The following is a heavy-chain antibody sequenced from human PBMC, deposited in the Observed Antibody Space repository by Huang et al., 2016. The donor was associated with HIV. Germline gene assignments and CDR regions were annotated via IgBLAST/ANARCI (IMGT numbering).Heavy chain of an antibody. Sequence: EVHLLQSGGGLVQPGGSLRLSCTASGLTFRTYALNWVRQAPGKGVEWVSSISGSGNRTVYADSVKGHFTISRDNSNNTLYMEMRNVGVEDTATYYCTTLSYYQSGYWGQGVPVTVSS. CDR1: GLTFRTYA. J-gene: IGHJ4*02. D-gene: IGHD2-21*01. CDR3: TTLSYYQSGY. CDR2: ISGSGNRT. V-gene: IGHV3-23*01.